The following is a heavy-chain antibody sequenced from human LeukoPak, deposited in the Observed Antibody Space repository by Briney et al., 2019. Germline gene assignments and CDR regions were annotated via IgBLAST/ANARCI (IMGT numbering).Heavy chain of an antibody. V-gene: IGHV1-2*04. J-gene: IGHJ4*02. D-gene: IGHD4-23*01. Sequence: ASVKVSCKASGYTFTGYYMHWVRQAPGQGLEWMGWINPNSGGTNYAQKFQGWVTMTRDTSISTAYMELSWLRSDDTAVYYCARELTTVVAYFDYWGQGTLVTVSS. CDR3: ARELTTVVAYFDY. CDR2: INPNSGGT. CDR1: GYTFTGYY.